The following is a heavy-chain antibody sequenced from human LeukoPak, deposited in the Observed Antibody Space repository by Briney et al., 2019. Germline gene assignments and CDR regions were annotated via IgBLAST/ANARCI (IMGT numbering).Heavy chain of an antibody. D-gene: IGHD3-10*01. J-gene: IGHJ3*02. Sequence: SETLSLTCTVSGDSINSFYWSWIRQPAGKGLEWIGRIYTSGSTNYSPSLKSRVTMSVDTSKNQFSLKLSSVTAADTAVYYCARDILVRGVSDAFDIWGQGTMVTVSS. V-gene: IGHV4-4*07. CDR1: GDSINSFY. CDR2: IYTSGST. CDR3: ARDILVRGVSDAFDI.